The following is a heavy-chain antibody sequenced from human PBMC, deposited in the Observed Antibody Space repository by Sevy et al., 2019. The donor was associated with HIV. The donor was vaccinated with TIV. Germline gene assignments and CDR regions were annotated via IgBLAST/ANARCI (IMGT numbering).Heavy chain of an antibody. Sequence: GGSLRLSCAASGFTFSSYGMHWVRQAPGKGLEWVAVISYDGSNKYYADSVKGRFTISRDNSKNTLYLQMNSLRAEETAVYYCAKTFYCSGGSCTGYFDYWGQGTLVTVSS. V-gene: IGHV3-30*18. D-gene: IGHD2-15*01. CDR3: AKTFYCSGGSCTGYFDY. CDR1: GFTFSSYG. CDR2: ISYDGSNK. J-gene: IGHJ4*02.